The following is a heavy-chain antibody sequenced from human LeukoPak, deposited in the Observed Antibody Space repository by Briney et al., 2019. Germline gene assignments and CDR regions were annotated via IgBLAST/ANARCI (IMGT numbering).Heavy chain of an antibody. CDR2: IYYSGST. J-gene: IGHJ6*02. V-gene: IGHV4-39*01. CDR1: GGSISSSSYY. D-gene: IGHD6-13*01. CDR3: ARRTGSSSWAYYYGMDV. Sequence: SETLSLTCTVSGGSISSSSYYWGWIRQPPGEGLEWIGSIYYSGSTYYNPSPKSRVTISVDTSKNQFSLKLSSVTAADTAVYYCARRTGSSSWAYYYGMDVWGQGTTVTVSS.